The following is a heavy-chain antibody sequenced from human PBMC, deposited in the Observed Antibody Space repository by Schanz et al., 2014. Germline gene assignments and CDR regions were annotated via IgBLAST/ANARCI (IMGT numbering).Heavy chain of an antibody. D-gene: IGHD3-10*01. Sequence: EVHLLESGGGLVPPGGSLRLSCLASGFAFSNYGMHWVRQAPGKGLEWVSAISGSGGSTYYADSVKGRFTISRDNSKNTLYLQMNSLRAEDTAVYYCAKGRFGELSAFDIWGQGTMVTVSS. V-gene: IGHV3-23*01. CDR2: ISGSGGST. CDR3: AKGRFGELSAFDI. J-gene: IGHJ3*02. CDR1: GFAFSNYG.